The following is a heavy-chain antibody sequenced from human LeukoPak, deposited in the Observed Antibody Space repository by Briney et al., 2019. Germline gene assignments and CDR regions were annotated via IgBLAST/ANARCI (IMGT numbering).Heavy chain of an antibody. Sequence: GGSLRLSCAASGFTFSSYWMHWVRQAPGKGLVWVSRINTDGSSTSYADSVKGRFTISRDNAKNTLYLQMNSLRAEDTAVYYCARGQYYDFWSGYYGSFDYWGQGTLVTVSS. CDR3: ARGQYYDFWSGYYGSFDY. D-gene: IGHD3-3*01. CDR1: GFTFSSYW. J-gene: IGHJ4*02. V-gene: IGHV3-74*01. CDR2: INTDGSST.